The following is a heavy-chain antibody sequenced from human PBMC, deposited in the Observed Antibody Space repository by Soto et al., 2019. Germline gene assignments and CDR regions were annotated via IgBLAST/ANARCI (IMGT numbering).Heavy chain of an antibody. Sequence: ETLSLTCTVSGGSISSSSYYWGWIRQPPGKGLEWIGSIYYSGSTYYNPSLKSRVTISVDTSKNQFSLKLSSVTAADTAVYYCARDLGYSSNYYGMDVWGQGTTVTVSS. D-gene: IGHD6-13*01. J-gene: IGHJ6*02. V-gene: IGHV4-39*07. CDR1: GGSISSSSYY. CDR2: IYYSGST. CDR3: ARDLGYSSNYYGMDV.